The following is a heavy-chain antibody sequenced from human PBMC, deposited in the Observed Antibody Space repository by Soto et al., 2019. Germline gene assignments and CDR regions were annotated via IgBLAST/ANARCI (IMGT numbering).Heavy chain of an antibody. D-gene: IGHD1-26*01. J-gene: IGHJ4*02. CDR1: GGSISSGGYY. V-gene: IGHV4-31*02. CDR2: IYYSGST. CDR3: ARVRWELRVGFDY. Sequence: LCGGSISSGGYYWSWIRQHPGKGLEWIGYIYYSGSTYYNPSLKSRVTISVDTSKNQFSLKLSSVTAADTAVYYCARVRWELRVGFDYWGQGTLVTVSS.